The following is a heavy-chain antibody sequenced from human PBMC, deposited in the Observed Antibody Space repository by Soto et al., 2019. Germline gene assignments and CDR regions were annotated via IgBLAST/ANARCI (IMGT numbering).Heavy chain of an antibody. CDR3: ATSYYDFWPATFDD. CDR2: IIPIFGTA. CDR1: GGTFSSYA. D-gene: IGHD3-3*01. Sequence: ASVKVSCKASGGTFSSYAISWVRQAPGQGLEWMGGIIPIFGTANYAQTFQGRDTITAAESTSTAYIELSSLRSEDTAVYYCATSYYDFWPATFDDWGQGNLLTVSS. J-gene: IGHJ4*02. V-gene: IGHV1-69*13.